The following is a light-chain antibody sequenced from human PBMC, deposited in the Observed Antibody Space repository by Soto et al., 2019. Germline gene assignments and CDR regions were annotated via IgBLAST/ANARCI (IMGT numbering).Light chain of an antibody. CDR1: QSISNW. J-gene: IGKJ5*01. V-gene: IGKV1-5*03. Sequence: DIQMTQSPSTLSASVGDRVTITCRASQSISNWLAWYQQKPGKAPKLLIYKASSLESGVPSRFSGSGSGTEFTLTISSLQADDFASYYCQQYNTYSITLGQGTRLEIK. CDR2: KAS. CDR3: QQYNTYSIT.